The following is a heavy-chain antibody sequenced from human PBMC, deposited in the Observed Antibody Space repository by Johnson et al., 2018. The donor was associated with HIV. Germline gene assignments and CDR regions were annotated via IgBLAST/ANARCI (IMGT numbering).Heavy chain of an antibody. J-gene: IGHJ3*02. D-gene: IGHD3-22*01. CDR1: GFTFSRFG. V-gene: IGHV3-30*02. CDR3: VRRFYDSSAFDI. Sequence: QVQLVESGGGVVPPGGSLRLSCVASGFTFSRFGMHWVRQAPGKGLEWVAFIRYDGSNRYYADSVKGRFTISRDNSKNTLYLQMNSLRAEDTAVYYCVRRFYDSSAFDIWGQGTLVTVSS. CDR2: IRYDGSNR.